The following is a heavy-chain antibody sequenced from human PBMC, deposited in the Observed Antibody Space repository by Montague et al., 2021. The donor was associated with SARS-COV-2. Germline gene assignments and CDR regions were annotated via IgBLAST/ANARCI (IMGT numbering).Heavy chain of an antibody. Sequence: SETLSLTCAVSGGSISSRNWWSWFRQPPGKGLEWFGGLYHSGSTNYNPSLKSRVTISADKSKNQFSLNLSSLTAAATAVYHCAPLGYCGSDNGYRVNWGQGTLVTVSS. CDR1: GGSISSRNW. CDR2: LYHSGST. D-gene: IGHD2-21*02. CDR3: APLGYCGSDNGYRVN. J-gene: IGHJ4*02. V-gene: IGHV4-4*02.